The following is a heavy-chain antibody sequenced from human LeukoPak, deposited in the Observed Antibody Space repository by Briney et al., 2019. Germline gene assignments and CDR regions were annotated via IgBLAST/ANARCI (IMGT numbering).Heavy chain of an antibody. V-gene: IGHV4-39*02. CDR2: IYYSGST. J-gene: IGHJ3*02. CDR3: AREGEGAFDI. CDR1: GGSISSYY. D-gene: IGHD3-16*01. Sequence: SETLSLTCTVSGGSISSYYWGWIRQPPGKGLEWLGSIYYSGSTYYNPSLKSRVTISVDTSKNQFSLKLSSVTAADTAVYYCAREGEGAFDIWGQGTMVTVSS.